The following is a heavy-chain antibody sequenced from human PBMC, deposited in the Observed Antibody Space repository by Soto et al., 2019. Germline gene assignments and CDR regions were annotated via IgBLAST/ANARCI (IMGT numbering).Heavy chain of an antibody. J-gene: IGHJ5*02. CDR3: ARGPLRNWFDP. CDR2: INAGNGNT. D-gene: IGHD5-12*01. V-gene: IGHV1-3*01. Sequence: ASVEVSCEASGYTFTSYAIHWMRQAPGQRLEWMGWINAGNGNTKYSQKFQGRVTITKNTSASTAYMELSSLRSEDTAVYYCARGPLRNWFDPWGQGTMMTV. CDR1: GYTFTSYA.